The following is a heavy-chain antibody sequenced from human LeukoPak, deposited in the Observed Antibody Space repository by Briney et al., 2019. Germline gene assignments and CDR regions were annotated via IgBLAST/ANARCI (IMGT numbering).Heavy chain of an antibody. V-gene: IGHV3-23*01. CDR1: GFTFRSYA. CDR2: ISGSGGST. Sequence: PGGSLRLSXAASGFTFRSYAMSWVRQAPGKGLEWVSAISGSGGSTYYADSVKGRFTISRDNSKNTLYLQMNSLRAEDTAVYYCAIVKTTVVSLYFDYWGQGTLVTVSS. J-gene: IGHJ4*02. D-gene: IGHD4-23*01. CDR3: AIVKTTVVSLYFDY.